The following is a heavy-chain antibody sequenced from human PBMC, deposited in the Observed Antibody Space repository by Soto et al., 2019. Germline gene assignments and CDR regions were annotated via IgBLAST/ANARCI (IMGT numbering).Heavy chain of an antibody. CDR2: ISPYNGNT. D-gene: IGHD6-19*01. CDR1: GYTFTSYG. V-gene: IGHV1-18*01. Sequence: ASVKVSCKASGYTFTSYGITWVRQARGQGLEWMGWISPYNGNTDYAQNLQGRDTMTTDTSTSTAYMELRSLTSDDTAVYYCARVSVAFDHWGQGTLVTVSS. J-gene: IGHJ4*02. CDR3: ARVSVAFDH.